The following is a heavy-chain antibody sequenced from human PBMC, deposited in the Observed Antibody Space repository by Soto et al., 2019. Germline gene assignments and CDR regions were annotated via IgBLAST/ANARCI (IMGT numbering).Heavy chain of an antibody. V-gene: IGHV3-23*03. CDR3: ARRTNGYFGY. J-gene: IGHJ4*01. D-gene: IGHD2-8*01. CDR2: ILSDYNT. Sequence: EVQLLESGGGLAQPGGSLTLSCAASGFTFRDYTMSWVRQAPGQVLECISVILSDYNTFYAGSVRGRYTISRDNSKNTLYLEMNSLRAEDTAVYYCARRTNGYFGYWGHGALVTVSS. CDR1: GFTFRDYT.